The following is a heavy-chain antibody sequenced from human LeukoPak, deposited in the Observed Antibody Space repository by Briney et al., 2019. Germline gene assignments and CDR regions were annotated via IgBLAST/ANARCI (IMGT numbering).Heavy chain of an antibody. V-gene: IGHV3-7*01. Sequence: AGGSLRLSCAASGFTFSSYSMNWVRQAPGKGLEWVANIKQDGSEKYYVNSVKGRFTISRDNAKNSLYLQMNNLRAEDTAIYFCAREDDWNYEDYWGQGTLVTVSS. D-gene: IGHD1-7*01. CDR3: AREDDWNYEDY. CDR2: IKQDGSEK. CDR1: GFTFSSYS. J-gene: IGHJ4*02.